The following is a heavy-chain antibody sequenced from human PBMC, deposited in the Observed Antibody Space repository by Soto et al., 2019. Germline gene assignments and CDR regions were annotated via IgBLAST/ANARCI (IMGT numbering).Heavy chain of an antibody. CDR1: GYTFSSYG. J-gene: IGHJ4*02. Sequence: QVQLVQSGAEVKKPGASVKVSCKASGYTFSSYGISWVRQAPGQGLEWMGWTSAYNGNTKYAQKLQGRVTMTTDTSTSTDYMELRSLRSDDTAVYYCARSLTEDIVVVVAATSLDYWGQGTLVTVSS. D-gene: IGHD2-15*01. V-gene: IGHV1-18*01. CDR2: TSAYNGNT. CDR3: ARSLTEDIVVVVAATSLDY.